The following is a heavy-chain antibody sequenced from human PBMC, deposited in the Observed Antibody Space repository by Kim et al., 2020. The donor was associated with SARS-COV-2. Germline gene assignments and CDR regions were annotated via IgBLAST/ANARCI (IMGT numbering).Heavy chain of an antibody. V-gene: IGHV3-21*01. CDR3: ARGSYYGSGSYYH. D-gene: IGHD3-10*01. J-gene: IGHJ4*02. Sequence: ADSVKDRFTISRDNAKNSLYMQMNSLRAEDTAVYYCARGSYYGSGSYYHWGQGTLVTVSS.